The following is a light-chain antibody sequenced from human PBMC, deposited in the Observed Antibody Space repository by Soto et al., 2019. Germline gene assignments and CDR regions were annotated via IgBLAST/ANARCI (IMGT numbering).Light chain of an antibody. CDR1: SGSVSTNNY. V-gene: IGLV8-61*01. CDR3: VLYMGSGIWV. Sequence: QTVMTQEPSFSVSPGATVTLTCGLSSGSVSTNNYPSWYQQTPGQAPRTLIYSTYTRSSGVPDRFSASILGNKAALTITGAQADDESDYYCVLYMGSGIWVFGGGTQLTVL. CDR2: STY. J-gene: IGLJ3*02.